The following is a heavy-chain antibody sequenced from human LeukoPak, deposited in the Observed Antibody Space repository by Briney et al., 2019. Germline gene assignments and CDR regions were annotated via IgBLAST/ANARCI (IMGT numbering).Heavy chain of an antibody. D-gene: IGHD3-9*01. Sequence: PSETLSLTCTVSGGSISSYYRSWIRQPAGKGLEWIGRIYTSGSTNYNPSLKSRVTMSVDTSKNQFSLKLNSVTAADTAVYYCARAYDVLTAYPPTQLFDPWGQGTLVSVSS. CDR3: ARAYDVLTAYPPTQLFDP. CDR1: GGSISSYY. CDR2: IYTSGST. V-gene: IGHV4-4*07. J-gene: IGHJ5*02.